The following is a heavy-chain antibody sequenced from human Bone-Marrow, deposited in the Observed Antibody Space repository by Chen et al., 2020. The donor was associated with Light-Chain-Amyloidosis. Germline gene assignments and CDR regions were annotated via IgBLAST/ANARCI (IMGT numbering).Heavy chain of an antibody. CDR3: ARDRGRYCTNGVCYIPPVAGNYYYYGMDV. CDR2: IIPIFGTA. J-gene: IGHJ6*02. Sequence: QVQLVQSGAEVKKPGSSVKVSCKASGGTFSSYAISWVRQAPGQGLEWMGGIIPIFGTANYGQKFQGRVTITADESTSTAYMELSSLRSEDTAVYYCARDRGRYCTNGVCYIPPVAGNYYYYGMDVWGQGTTVTVSS. D-gene: IGHD2-8*01. CDR1: GGTFSSYA. V-gene: IGHV1-69*01.